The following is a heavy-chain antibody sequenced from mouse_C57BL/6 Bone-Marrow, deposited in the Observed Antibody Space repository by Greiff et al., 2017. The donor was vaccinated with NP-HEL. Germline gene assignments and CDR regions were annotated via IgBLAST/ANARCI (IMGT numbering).Heavy chain of an antibody. Sequence: QVQLQQSGAELVKPGASVKISCKASGYEFRNYWMNWVKQRPGKGLEWIGQIYPGAGDTHYNGKFKDKATLTADKSSSTAYMQLSRLTSEDSAVYFCARGAYWGQGTLVTVSA. J-gene: IGHJ3*01. V-gene: IGHV1-80*01. CDR2: IYPGAGDT. CDR3: ARGAY. CDR1: GYEFRNYW.